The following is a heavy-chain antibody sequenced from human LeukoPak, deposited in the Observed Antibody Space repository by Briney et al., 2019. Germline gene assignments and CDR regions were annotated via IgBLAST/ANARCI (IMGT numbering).Heavy chain of an antibody. D-gene: IGHD2-2*01. V-gene: IGHV1-18*01. CDR2: ISACNGNT. CDR3: ARDFKGYCSSTSCYLNYYYGMDV. CDR1: GYTFTSYG. J-gene: IGHJ6*02. Sequence: ASVKVSCKASGYTFTSYGISWVRQAPGQGLEWMGWISACNGNTNYAQKLQGRVTMTTDTSTSTAYMELRSLRSDDTAVYYCARDFKGYCSSTSCYLNYYYGMDVWGQGTTVTVSS.